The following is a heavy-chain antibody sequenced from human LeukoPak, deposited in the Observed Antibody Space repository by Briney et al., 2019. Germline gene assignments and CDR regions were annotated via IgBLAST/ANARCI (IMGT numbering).Heavy chain of an antibody. CDR1: GVSVTNFDHF. V-gene: IGHV4-39*01. D-gene: IGHD5-18*01. CDR3: ARLSRWRQLWFFDY. CDR2: FYYSGST. J-gene: IGHJ4*02. Sequence: SETLSLTCTVSGVSVTNFDHFWGWVRQPPGTGLEWLGIFYYSGSTYYNPSLRSRVTISVGPSQNQFSLRLTSVTAADTAVYYCARLSRWRQLWFFDYWDQGTRVTVSS.